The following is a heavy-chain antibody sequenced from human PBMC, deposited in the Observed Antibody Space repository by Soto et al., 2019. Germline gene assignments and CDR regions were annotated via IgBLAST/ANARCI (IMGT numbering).Heavy chain of an antibody. CDR1: GFTFSSYG. V-gene: IGHV3-33*01. D-gene: IGHD3-9*01. CDR3: ARDAQYDILTGYYSYGMDV. J-gene: IGHJ6*02. CDR2: IWYDGSNK. Sequence: QVQLVESGGGVVQPGRSLRLSCAASGFTFSSYGMHWVRQAPGKGLEWVAVIWYDGSNKYYADSVKGRFTISRDNSKNTLYLQMNSLRAEDTALSYCARDAQYDILTGYYSYGMDVWGRGTTVTVSS.